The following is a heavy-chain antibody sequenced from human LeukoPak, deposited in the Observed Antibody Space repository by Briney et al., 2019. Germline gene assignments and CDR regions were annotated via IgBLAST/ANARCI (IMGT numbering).Heavy chain of an antibody. Sequence: SMKVSCNASGGTFSSYSISWVRQPPGQLREWIGWIIPIFGKANYGQKFKGRVTITTDESTRTAYMELSSMRFEDTAVSYCGREGVVVTDIRAFDIWGQGTMVTVSS. V-gene: IGHV1-69*05. CDR1: GGTFSSYS. CDR2: IIPIFGKA. D-gene: IGHD2-21*02. CDR3: GREGVVVTDIRAFDI. J-gene: IGHJ3*02.